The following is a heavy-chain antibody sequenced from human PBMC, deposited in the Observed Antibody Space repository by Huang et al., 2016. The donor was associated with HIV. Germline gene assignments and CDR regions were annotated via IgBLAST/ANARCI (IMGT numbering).Heavy chain of an antibody. CDR2: VYYSGST. V-gene: IGHV4-39*01. Sequence: QLKESGPGLVKPSETLSLSCNVSGGSIPNRNYYWGWIRQPPGQGLQWSGGVYYSGSTYYNPSLKSRLTMSGDTSKNQFSLKRTSVSAADTAVYFCAGSYASSWLAEEYLDYWGQGTLVTVSS. J-gene: IGHJ4*02. D-gene: IGHD6-13*01. CDR3: AGSYASSWLAEEYLDY. CDR1: GGSIPNRNYY.